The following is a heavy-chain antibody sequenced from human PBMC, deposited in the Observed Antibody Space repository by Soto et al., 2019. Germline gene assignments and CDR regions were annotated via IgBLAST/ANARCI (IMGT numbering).Heavy chain of an antibody. J-gene: IGHJ6*03. V-gene: IGHV4-59*08. Sequence: SETLSLTCTVSGGSISSYYWSWIRQPPGKGLEWIGYIYYSGSTNYNPSLKSRVTISVDTSKNQFSLKLSSVTAADTAVYYCARLMDYYGSGSLYYYMDVWGKGTTVTVSS. D-gene: IGHD3-10*01. CDR2: IYYSGST. CDR3: ARLMDYYGSGSLYYYMDV. CDR1: GGSISSYY.